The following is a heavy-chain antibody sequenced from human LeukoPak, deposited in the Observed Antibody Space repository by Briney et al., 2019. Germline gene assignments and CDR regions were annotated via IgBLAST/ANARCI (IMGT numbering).Heavy chain of an antibody. V-gene: IGHV4-4*02. CDR1: GGPISSSNW. D-gene: IGHD1-26*01. CDR3: AREYSGPTGYHYYMDV. CDR2: IYHSGST. J-gene: IGHJ6*03. Sequence: PSETLSLTCAVSGGPISSSNWWSWVRQPPGKGLEWIGSIYHSGSTYYNPSLKSRVTISVDTSKNQFSLKLSSVTAADTAVYYCAREYSGPTGYHYYMDVWGKGTTVTVSS.